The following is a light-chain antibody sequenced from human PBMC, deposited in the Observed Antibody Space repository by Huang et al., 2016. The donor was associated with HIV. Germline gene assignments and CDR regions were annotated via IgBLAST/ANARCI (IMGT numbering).Light chain of an antibody. Sequence: DILLTQSPTTLSVSLGERANLSCRATQSVSTNLAWFQQKIGQAPRLLIYGAYARAHGISARFSGSGSGTEFTLTISRLQAEDSAVYYCQHYDNRPPWTFGQGTKVDI. CDR3: QHYDNRPPWT. CDR2: GAY. J-gene: IGKJ1*01. V-gene: IGKV3-15*01. CDR1: QSVSTN.